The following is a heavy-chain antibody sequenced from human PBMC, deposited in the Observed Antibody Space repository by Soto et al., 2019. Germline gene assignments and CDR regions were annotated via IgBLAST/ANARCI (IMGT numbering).Heavy chain of an antibody. CDR3: AKTTDGWFSAFEI. D-gene: IGHD6-19*01. CDR2: ISASGST. CDR1: RFTFSSYA. V-gene: IGHV3-23*01. Sequence: PGGSLRLSCAASRFTFSSYAMTWVRQAPGKGLEWVSGISASGSTYYADSVEGRFTIYRDNSKNTLYLQMNSLRAEDTAVYYCAKTTDGWFSAFEIWGQGTMVTVSS. J-gene: IGHJ3*02.